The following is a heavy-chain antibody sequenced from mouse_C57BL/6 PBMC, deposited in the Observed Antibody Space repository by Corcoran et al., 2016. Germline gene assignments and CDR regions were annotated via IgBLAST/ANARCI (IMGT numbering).Heavy chain of an antibody. Sequence: EFQLQQSGPELVKPGASVKISCKASGYTFTDYYMNWVKQSHGKSLEWIGDINPNNGGTSYNQKFKGKATLTVDKSSSTAYMELRSLTSEDSAVYYCARAAGHYYAMDYWGQGTSVTVSS. CDR3: ARAAGHYYAMDY. V-gene: IGHV1-26*01. CDR1: GYTFTDYY. CDR2: INPNNGGT. D-gene: IGHD3-1*01. J-gene: IGHJ4*01.